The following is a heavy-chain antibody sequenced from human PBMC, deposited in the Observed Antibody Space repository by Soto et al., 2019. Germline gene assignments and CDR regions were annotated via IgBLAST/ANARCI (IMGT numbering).Heavy chain of an antibody. D-gene: IGHD1-7*01. J-gene: IGHJ6*03. CDR2: TYYRSRWYN. CDR1: GDSVSSNSAA. CDR3: AGTTSHHWLYMDV. Sequence: PPQTLSLTCVISGDSVSSNSAAWNWIRLSPSRGLEWLARTYYRSRWYNDYAVSVRSRITVNPDTSKNQFSLQLTSVTPEDTAVYYCAGTTSHHWLYMDVWGKGATVTVSS. V-gene: IGHV6-1*01.